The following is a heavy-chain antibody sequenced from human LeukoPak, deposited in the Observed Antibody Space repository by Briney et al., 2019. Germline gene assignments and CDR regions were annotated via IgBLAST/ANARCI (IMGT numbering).Heavy chain of an antibody. CDR1: GGSVSDYY. Sequence: PSETLSLTCTISGGSVSDYYWSWIRQSPGKGLEWIGYIYHTGSTSYSPSLKSRVTISADTSQNQFSLKLSSVTAADTAVYYCARSGRYGDYVFSSDNWGQGTLVTVSS. CDR3: ARSGRYGDYVFSSDN. J-gene: IGHJ4*02. CDR2: IYHTGST. V-gene: IGHV4-59*02. D-gene: IGHD4-17*01.